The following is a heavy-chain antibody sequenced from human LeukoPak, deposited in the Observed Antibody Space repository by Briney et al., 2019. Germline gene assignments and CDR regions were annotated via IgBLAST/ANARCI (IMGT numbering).Heavy chain of an antibody. V-gene: IGHV3-21*01. CDR1: GFTFTSYS. CDR3: ARDLPPGAAGVTGPFEY. CDR2: ISSSSTYI. D-gene: IGHD6-13*01. J-gene: IGHJ4*02. Sequence: SGGSLRLSCAASGFTFTSYSMNWVRQAPGKGLEWVSSISSSSTYIYYADSVKGRFTISRDNTKNSLYLQMNSLRAEDTAVYYCARDLPPGAAGVTGPFEYWSQGNLVTVSS.